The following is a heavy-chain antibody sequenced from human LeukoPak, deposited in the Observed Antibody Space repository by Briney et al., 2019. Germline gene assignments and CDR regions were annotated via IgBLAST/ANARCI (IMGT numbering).Heavy chain of an antibody. D-gene: IGHD5-18*01. CDR1: GGTFSSYA. V-gene: IGHV1-69*05. CDR2: IIPIFGTA. Sequence: ASVKVSRKASGGTFSSYAISWVRQAPGQGLEWMGGIIPIFGTANYAQKFQGRVTITTDESTSTAYMELSSLRSEDTAVYYCARGADTYSYDFDYWGQGTLVTVSS. J-gene: IGHJ4*02. CDR3: ARGADTYSYDFDY.